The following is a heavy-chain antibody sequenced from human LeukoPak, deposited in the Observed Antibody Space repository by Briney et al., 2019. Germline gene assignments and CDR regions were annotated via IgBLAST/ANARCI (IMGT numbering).Heavy chain of an antibody. J-gene: IGHJ4*02. CDR1: GFTLNNYW. CDR2: IWEDGCQK. Sequence: GGSLRLSCAASGFTLNNYWMNWVRQAPGKGLEWVANIWEDGCQKYYVDSVKGRFTISRDNAKNSLYLQTNSLRAEDTAVYYCARGDSSSKIDYWGQGTLVTVSS. V-gene: IGHV3-7*01. D-gene: IGHD6-6*01. CDR3: ARGDSSSKIDY.